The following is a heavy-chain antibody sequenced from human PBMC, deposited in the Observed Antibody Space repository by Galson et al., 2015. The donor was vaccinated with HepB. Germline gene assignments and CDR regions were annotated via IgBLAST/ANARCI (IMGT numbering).Heavy chain of an antibody. J-gene: IGHJ4*02. CDR2: LSHDGNFK. Sequence: SLRLSCAASGFTFSNYGMHWVRQAPGKGLEWVAVLSHDGNFKDYADSVKGRFTISRDDSKKTLHLQMNSLGAEDTAVYHCATEDCTGGLCLGHCGQGTLFTVSS. V-gene: IGHV3-30*03. CDR3: ATEDCTGGLCLGH. D-gene: IGHD2-8*02. CDR1: GFTFSNYG.